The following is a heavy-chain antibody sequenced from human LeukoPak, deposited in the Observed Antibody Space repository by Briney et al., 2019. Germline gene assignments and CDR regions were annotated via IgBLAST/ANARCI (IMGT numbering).Heavy chain of an antibody. J-gene: IGHJ4*02. CDR1: GGSFSGYY. CDR2: INHSGST. Sequence: SETLSLTCAVYGGSFSGYYWSWIRQPPGKGLEWIGEINHSGSTNYNPSLKSRVTISVDTSKNQFSLKLSSVTAADTAVYYCASHSSGYSKWGQGTLVTVSS. V-gene: IGHV4-34*01. D-gene: IGHD3-22*01. CDR3: ASHSSGYSK.